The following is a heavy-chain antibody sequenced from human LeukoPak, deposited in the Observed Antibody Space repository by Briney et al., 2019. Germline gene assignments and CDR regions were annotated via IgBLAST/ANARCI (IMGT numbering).Heavy chain of an antibody. CDR2: ISAYNGNT. J-gene: IGHJ4*02. CDR1: GYTFTSYG. D-gene: IGHD3-10*01. CDR3: ARDDYYGSGSYGFDY. V-gene: IGHV1-18*01. Sequence: ASVKVSCKASGYTFTSYGISWVRQAPGQGLEWMGWISAYNGNTNYAQKLQGRVTMTTDTSTSTAYMELRSLRSDDTAVYYCARDDYYGSGSYGFDYWGQGTLVTVSP.